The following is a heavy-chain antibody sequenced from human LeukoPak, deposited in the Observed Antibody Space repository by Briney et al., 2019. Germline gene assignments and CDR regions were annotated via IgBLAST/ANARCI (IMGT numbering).Heavy chain of an antibody. V-gene: IGHV4/OR15-8*02. CDR3: SRESGPFCPFGY. CDR1: GGSISGTNW. CDR2: ISLAGQT. J-gene: IGHJ4*02. Sequence: PSETLSLTCGVSGGSISGTNWWSWVRQPPGQGLEWIGEISLAGQTNYNPSLNGRVTMSLDKSSNQLSLHLTSVTAADTATYFCSRESGPFCPFGYWGQGALVTVSS. D-gene: IGHD1-26*01.